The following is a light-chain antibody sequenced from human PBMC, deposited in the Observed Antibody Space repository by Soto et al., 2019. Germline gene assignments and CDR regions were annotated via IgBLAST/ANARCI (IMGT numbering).Light chain of an antibody. CDR3: SSYAGSNNLV. J-gene: IGLJ3*02. V-gene: IGLV2-8*01. CDR1: SSDVGGYNY. CDR2: EVT. Sequence: QSALTQPPSASGSPGQSVTISCTGASSDVGGYNYVSWCQQHPGKAPKLMIYEVTKRPSGVPDRFSGSKSGNTASLTVSGRQAEDEADYYCSSYAGSNNLVFGGGTKLTVL.